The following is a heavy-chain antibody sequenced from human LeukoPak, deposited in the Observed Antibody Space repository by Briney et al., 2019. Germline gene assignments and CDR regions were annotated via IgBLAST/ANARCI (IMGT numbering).Heavy chain of an antibody. J-gene: IGHJ4*02. CDR1: GFTFSSYE. Sequence: GGSLRLSCAASGFTFSSYETNWVRQAPGKGLEWVSYISSSGSTIYYADSVKGRFTISRDNAKNSLYLQMNSLRAEDTAVYYCARGIIPENQYYYDSSGYYYVPPGYWGQGTLVTVSS. D-gene: IGHD3-22*01. CDR3: ARGIIPENQYYYDSSGYYYVPPGY. V-gene: IGHV3-48*03. CDR2: ISSSGSTI.